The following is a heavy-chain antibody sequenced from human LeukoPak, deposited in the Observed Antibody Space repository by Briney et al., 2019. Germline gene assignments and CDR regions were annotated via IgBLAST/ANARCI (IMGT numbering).Heavy chain of an antibody. CDR2: IKQDGSEK. D-gene: IGHD3-22*01. CDR1: GFTFSSYA. J-gene: IGHJ4*02. CDR3: ARTYYDSSGLDY. Sequence: GGSLRLSCAASGFTFSSYALSWVRQAPGKGLEWVANIKQDGSEKYYVDSVKGRFTISRDNAKNSLYLQMNSLRAEDTAVYYCARTYYDSSGLDYWGQGTLVTVSS. V-gene: IGHV3-7*01.